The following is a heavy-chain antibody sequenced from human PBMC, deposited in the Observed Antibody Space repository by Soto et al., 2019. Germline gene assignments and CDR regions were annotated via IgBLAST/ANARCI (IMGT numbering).Heavy chain of an antibody. D-gene: IGHD6-19*01. CDR1: GGSFSGYY. V-gene: IGHV4-34*01. CDR2: INHSGST. CDR3: VRGCSYNRSVADY. Sequence: PSETLSLTCAVYGGSFSGYYWSWIRQPPGKGLEWIGEINHSGSTNYNPSLKSRVTISVDTSKNQFSLKLSSVTAADTAVYYCVRGCSYNRSVADYWGQGTLVTVSS. J-gene: IGHJ4*02.